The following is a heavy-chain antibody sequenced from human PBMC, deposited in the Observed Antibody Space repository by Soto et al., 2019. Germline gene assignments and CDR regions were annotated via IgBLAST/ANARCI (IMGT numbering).Heavy chain of an antibody. D-gene: IGHD6-13*01. V-gene: IGHV3-11*01. Sequence: QVQLVESGGGLVMPGASLRLSCAASGFTFSDNYMSWIRQAPGKGLEWVSYISSSGNSMYYADSVKGRFTVSRDNAENSLYLQMNSLRAEDTAVYYCARRAASGRHFDHWGQGTLVSVSS. CDR1: GFTFSDNY. CDR3: ARRAASGRHFDH. J-gene: IGHJ4*02. CDR2: ISSSGNSM.